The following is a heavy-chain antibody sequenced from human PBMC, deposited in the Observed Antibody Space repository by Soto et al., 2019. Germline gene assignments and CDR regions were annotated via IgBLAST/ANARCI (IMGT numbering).Heavy chain of an antibody. D-gene: IGHD1-26*01. V-gene: IGHV3-23*01. Sequence: AGGSLRLSCAASGFTFSIYAMSWVRQAPGKGLEWVSTISGGGGSTYYADSVKGRFTISRDTSKNTLYLQMNSLRPEDTAVYYCAKDRMGATPNWFDPWGQGTLVTVSS. CDR1: GFTFSIYA. CDR2: ISGGGGST. CDR3: AKDRMGATPNWFDP. J-gene: IGHJ5*02.